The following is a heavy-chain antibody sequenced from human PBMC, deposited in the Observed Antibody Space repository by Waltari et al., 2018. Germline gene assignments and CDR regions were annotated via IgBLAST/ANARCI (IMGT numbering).Heavy chain of an antibody. CDR3: ARRVVTTGGVDY. V-gene: IGHV4-39*07. D-gene: IGHD2-21*02. J-gene: IGHJ4*02. CDR1: GGSISSTTYY. CDR2: IHYSGNT. Sequence: QLQLQESGPRLVRPSETLSLTCTVSGGSISSTTYYWAWIRQTPGKGLEWIGYIHYSGNTYYNPSLRSRVTISVDTSKNQFSLNLRSATAADTAVYYCARRVVTTGGVDYWGQGTLVTVSS.